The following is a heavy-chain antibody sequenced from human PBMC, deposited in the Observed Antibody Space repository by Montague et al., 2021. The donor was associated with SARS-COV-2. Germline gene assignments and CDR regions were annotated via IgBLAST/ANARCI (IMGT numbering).Heavy chain of an antibody. CDR2: IYSSWST. CDR3: AGTGDAYTRYYFDY. J-gene: IGHJ4*02. V-gene: IGHV4-59*02. D-gene: IGHD5-24*01. Sequence: SETLSLTCSVSSGSVSSDYWSWIRQPPGKGLEWIGYIYSSWSTSYNPSLKSRVTISIDTSKNQFSLRLSSVTAADTAVYYCAGTGDAYTRYYFDYWGQGTLVTVSS. CDR1: SGSVSSDY.